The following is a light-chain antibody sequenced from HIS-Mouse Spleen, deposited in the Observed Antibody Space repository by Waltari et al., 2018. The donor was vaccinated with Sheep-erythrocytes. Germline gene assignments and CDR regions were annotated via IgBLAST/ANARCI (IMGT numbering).Light chain of an antibody. Sequence: QSALTQPASGSGSPGQSVTISCTGTSSDVGRYNLVCWYQQHPGKAPKLMIYEGSKRPSGVSNRLAGSKYGNTASLTISGLQAEDEADYYCCSYAGSSTPWVFGGGTKLTVL. CDR2: EGS. J-gene: IGLJ3*02. CDR1: SSDVGRYNL. V-gene: IGLV2-23*01. CDR3: CSYAGSSTPWV.